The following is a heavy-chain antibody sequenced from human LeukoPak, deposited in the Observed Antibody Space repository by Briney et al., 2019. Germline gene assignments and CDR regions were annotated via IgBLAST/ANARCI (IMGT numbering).Heavy chain of an antibody. CDR3: ARHGYSYSLYYFDY. CDR2: IYYSGTT. CDR1: GGSISSSSYY. Sequence: PSETLSLTCTVSGGSISSSSYYWGWLRQPPGNGLEWVGSIYYSGTTYYTPSLKSRVTMSVDTSRNQFSLKLSSVTAADTAVYYCARHGYSYSLYYFDYWGQGTLVTVSS. V-gene: IGHV4-39*01. D-gene: IGHD5-18*01. J-gene: IGHJ4*02.